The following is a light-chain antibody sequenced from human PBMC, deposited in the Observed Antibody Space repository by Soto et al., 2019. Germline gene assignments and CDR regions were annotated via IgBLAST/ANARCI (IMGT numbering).Light chain of an antibody. CDR3: SSYAGSNNYVV. Sequence: QSALTQPPSPSGSPGQSAPIPGTGTSIDIGTYNFVSWYQHHPGKAPKLIIYEVTKRPSGVPDRFSGSKSGITASLTVSGLQAEDEADYYCSSYAGSNNYVVFGGGTQLTVL. J-gene: IGLJ2*01. CDR2: EVT. CDR1: SIDIGTYNF. V-gene: IGLV2-8*01.